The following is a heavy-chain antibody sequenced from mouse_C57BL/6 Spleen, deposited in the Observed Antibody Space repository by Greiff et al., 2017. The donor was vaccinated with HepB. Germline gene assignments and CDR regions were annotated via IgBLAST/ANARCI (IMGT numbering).Heavy chain of an antibody. J-gene: IGHJ3*01. V-gene: IGHV1-74*01. CDR2: IHPSDSDT. CDR3: AMRDSSGYGFAY. CDR1: GYTFTSYW. Sequence: QVHVKQPGAELVKPGASVKVSCKASGYTFTSYWMHWVKQRPGQGLEWIGRIHPSDSDTNYNPKFTGKATLTVDKSSSTAYMQLSSLTSEDSAVYYCAMRDSSGYGFAYWGQGTLVTVSA. D-gene: IGHD3-2*02.